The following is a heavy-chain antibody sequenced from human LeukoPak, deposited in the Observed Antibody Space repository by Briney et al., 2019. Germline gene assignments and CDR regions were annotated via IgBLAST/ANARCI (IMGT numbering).Heavy chain of an antibody. Sequence: GRSLRLSCAASGFTFSNYGMFWVRQAPGKGLEGVAVIWYDGSKKYYVDSVKGRFTISREDSENTLYLQMNSLRAEDTAVYYCARDLCSTTSCLDYWGQGTLVTVSS. CDR2: IWYDGSKK. D-gene: IGHD2-2*01. CDR3: ARDLCSTTSCLDY. CDR1: GFTFSNYG. J-gene: IGHJ4*02. V-gene: IGHV3-33*01.